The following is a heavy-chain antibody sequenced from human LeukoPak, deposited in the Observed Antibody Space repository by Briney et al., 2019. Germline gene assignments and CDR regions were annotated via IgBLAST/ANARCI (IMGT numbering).Heavy chain of an antibody. D-gene: IGHD4-23*01. J-gene: IGHJ4*02. Sequence: GESLKISCKGSGYSFTSYWIGWVRQMPGKGLEWMGIIYPGDSDTRYSPSFQGQVTISADKSISTAYLQWGSLKASDTAMYYCARLAVVTPPTPQYYFDYWGQGTLVTVSS. V-gene: IGHV5-51*01. CDR3: ARLAVVTPPTPQYYFDY. CDR2: IYPGDSDT. CDR1: GYSFTSYW.